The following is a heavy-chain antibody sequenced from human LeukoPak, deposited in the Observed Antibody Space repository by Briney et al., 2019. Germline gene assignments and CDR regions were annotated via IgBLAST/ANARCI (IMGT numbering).Heavy chain of an antibody. J-gene: IGHJ3*02. Sequence: ASVKVSCKASGYTFTSYGISWVRQAPGQGLEWMGWISAYNGNTNYAQKLQGRVTMTTDTSTSTAYMELRSLRSEDTAVYYCARAANLLGYCSGGSCYLDAFDIWGQGTMVTVSS. CDR3: ARAANLLGYCSGGSCYLDAFDI. V-gene: IGHV1-18*01. D-gene: IGHD2-15*01. CDR2: ISAYNGNT. CDR1: GYTFTSYG.